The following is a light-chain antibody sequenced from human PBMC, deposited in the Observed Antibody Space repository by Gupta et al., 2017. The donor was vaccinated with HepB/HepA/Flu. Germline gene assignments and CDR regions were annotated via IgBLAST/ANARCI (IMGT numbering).Light chain of an antibody. J-gene: IGKJ3*01. Sequence: DIVMTQSPDSLAVSLGERATINCKSSQSVLYSSNNKNYLAWFQQKPGQAPKLLIYWASTRESGVPDRFSGRGSGTDFTLTISSLQAEDVAVYYCQHDDSTPLGFGHGTKVEIK. CDR1: QSVLYSSNNKNY. CDR2: WAS. V-gene: IGKV4-1*01. CDR3: QHDDSTPLG.